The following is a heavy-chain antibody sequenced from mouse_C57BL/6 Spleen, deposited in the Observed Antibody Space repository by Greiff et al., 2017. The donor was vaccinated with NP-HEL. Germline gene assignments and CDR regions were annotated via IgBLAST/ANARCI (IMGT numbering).Heavy chain of an antibody. CDR1: GYTFTSYW. V-gene: IGHV1-59*01. CDR2: IDPSDSYT. J-gene: IGHJ2*01. CDR3: APDGYYY. Sequence: VQLQQPGAELVRPGTSVKLSCKASGYTFTSYWMHWVKQRPGQGLEWIGVIDPSDSYTNYNQKFKGKATLTVDTSSSTAYMQLSSLTSEDSAVYYCAPDGYYYWGQGTTLTVSS. D-gene: IGHD2-3*01.